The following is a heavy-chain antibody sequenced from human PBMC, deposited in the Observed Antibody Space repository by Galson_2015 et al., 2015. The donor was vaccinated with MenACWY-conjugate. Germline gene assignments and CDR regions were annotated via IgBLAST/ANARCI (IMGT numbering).Heavy chain of an antibody. V-gene: IGHV3-74*01. D-gene: IGHD6-13*01. Sequence: KGLVWVSRINPGGSSTTYADSVKDRFTMSRDNAKNSVYLQLNNLRAEDTAVYYCARDRRAAAAFRANWYFNLWGRGTLVTVSS. CDR2: INPGGSST. CDR3: ARDRRAAAAFRANWYFNL. J-gene: IGHJ2*01.